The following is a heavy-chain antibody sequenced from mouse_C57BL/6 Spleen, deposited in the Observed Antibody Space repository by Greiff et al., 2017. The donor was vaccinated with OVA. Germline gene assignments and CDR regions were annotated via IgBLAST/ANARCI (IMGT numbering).Heavy chain of an antibody. V-gene: IGHV1-26*01. CDR3: ARGGAYYSNPFYFDY. D-gene: IGHD2-5*01. Sequence: VQLQQSGPELVKPGASVKISCQASGYTFTDYYMNWVKQSHGKSLEWLGDINPNTGGTSYNQKFKGKATLTVDKSSSTAYMELRSLTSEDSAVYYCARGGAYYSNPFYFDYWGQGTTLTVSS. CDR1: GYTFTDYY. CDR2: INPNTGGT. J-gene: IGHJ2*01.